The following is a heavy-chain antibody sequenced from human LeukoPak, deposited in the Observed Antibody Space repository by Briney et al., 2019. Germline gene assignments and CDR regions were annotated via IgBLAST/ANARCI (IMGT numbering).Heavy chain of an antibody. CDR2: ILYDGSNK. J-gene: IGHJ4*02. Sequence: PGASLRLSCAASGFTFSSYAMHWVRQAPGKGLEWVALILYDGSNKYYADSVKGRFTISRDNSKNTLYLRMNSLRAEDASLYYCARDQGYTYGHGFDYWGQGTLVTVSS. D-gene: IGHD5-18*01. V-gene: IGHV3-30-3*01. CDR1: GFTFSSYA. CDR3: ARDQGYTYGHGFDY.